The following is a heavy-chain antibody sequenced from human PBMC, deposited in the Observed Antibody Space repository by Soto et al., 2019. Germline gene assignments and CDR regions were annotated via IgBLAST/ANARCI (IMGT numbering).Heavy chain of an antibody. CDR1: VGSFSGYY. V-gene: IGHV4-34*01. D-gene: IGHD3-9*01. J-gene: IGHJ4*02. Sequence: SETLSLTCAVYVGSFSGYYWSWIRQPPGKGLEWIGEINHSGSTNYNPSLKSRVTISVDTSKNQFSLKLSSVTAADTAVYYCARGLDYDILTGYYLDYWGQGTLVTVS. CDR3: ARGLDYDILTGYYLDY. CDR2: INHSGST.